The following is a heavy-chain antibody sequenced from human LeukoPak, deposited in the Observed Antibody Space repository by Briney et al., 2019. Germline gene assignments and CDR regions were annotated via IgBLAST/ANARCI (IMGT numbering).Heavy chain of an antibody. CDR3: ILRGSSGSCYNPHDAFDI. V-gene: IGHV1-8*01. D-gene: IGHD3-10*01. Sequence: ASVKVSCKASGYTFTSYDINWVRQATGQGLEWMGWMNPNSGNTGYAQKFQGRVTMTRNTSISTAYMELSSLRSEDTAVYYCILRGSSGSCYNPHDAFDIWGQGTMVTVSS. CDR2: MNPNSGNT. CDR1: GYTFTSYD. J-gene: IGHJ3*02.